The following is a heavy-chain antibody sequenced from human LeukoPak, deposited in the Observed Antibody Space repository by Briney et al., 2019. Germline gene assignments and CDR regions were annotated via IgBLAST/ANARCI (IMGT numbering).Heavy chain of an antibody. J-gene: IGHJ3*02. CDR3: ARVATDYYGIGFDI. Sequence: SETQSLTCDVYGGSFSGYYWSWIRQPPGKGLEWIGEINHSGTTNYNPPLKSRVTISVDPSKTQFSLRLNSVTAADTAVYYCARVATDYYGIGFDIWGQGTMVTVSS. CDR1: GGSFSGYY. D-gene: IGHD3-22*01. V-gene: IGHV4-34*01. CDR2: INHSGTT.